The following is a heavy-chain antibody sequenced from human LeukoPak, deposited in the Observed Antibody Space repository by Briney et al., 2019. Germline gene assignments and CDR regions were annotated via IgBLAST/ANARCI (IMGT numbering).Heavy chain of an antibody. Sequence: GASVKVSYQACGCTFRNYAILWLGQPPGQELEWMGRIIPILGIANYAQKFQGRVTITADKSTSTAYMEMSSLRSEDTAVYYCAGEEGIADAAPICDYGVDVWGQGTTVTVSS. CDR2: IIPILGIA. CDR1: GCTFRNYA. J-gene: IGHJ6*02. D-gene: IGHD6-13*01. V-gene: IGHV1-69*04. CDR3: AGEEGIADAAPICDYGVDV.